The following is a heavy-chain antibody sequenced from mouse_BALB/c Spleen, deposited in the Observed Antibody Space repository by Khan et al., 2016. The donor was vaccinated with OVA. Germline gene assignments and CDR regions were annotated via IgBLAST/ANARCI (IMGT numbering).Heavy chain of an antibody. CDR1: GFSLTGYG. D-gene: IGHD2-10*01. Sequence: QVQLKESGPGLVAPSQSLSITCTVSGFSLTGYGVNWVRQPPGKGLEWLGMIWGDGSSVYNSGITSRLSITKDNSKSQVFLKMNSLQTADTARYYCARAYYANYREAMDYWGQGNSVTVSS. V-gene: IGHV2-6-7*01. CDR2: IWGDGSS. J-gene: IGHJ4*01. CDR3: ARAYYANYREAMDY.